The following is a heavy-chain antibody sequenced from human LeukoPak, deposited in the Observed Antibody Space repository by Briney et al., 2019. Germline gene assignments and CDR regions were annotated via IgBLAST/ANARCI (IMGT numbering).Heavy chain of an antibody. CDR3: ARRGPLGGTMSFFDY. D-gene: IGHD3-10*02. CDR2: IYPGDFDT. CDR1: GYSFTSYW. Sequence: GESLQISCKGSGYSFTSYWIGWVRQMPGKGLEWMGIIYPGDFDTRYSPSFQGQVTISADKSISTAYLQWSSLKASDTAMYYCARRGPLGGTMSFFDYWGQGTLVTVSS. J-gene: IGHJ4*02. V-gene: IGHV5-51*01.